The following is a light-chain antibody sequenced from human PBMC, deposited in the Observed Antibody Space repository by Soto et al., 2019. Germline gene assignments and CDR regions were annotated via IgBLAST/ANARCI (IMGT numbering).Light chain of an antibody. V-gene: IGLV2-14*01. CDR3: SSFTSINTWV. Sequence: QSALTQPASVSGSPGQSITISCTGTSSDVGGYNYVSWYQQHPGKAPKLMIYEVSNRPSGVSNRFSGSKSRNTASLTISGLQAEDEADYSCSSFTSINTWVFGGGTKLTVL. J-gene: IGLJ3*02. CDR2: EVS. CDR1: SSDVGGYNY.